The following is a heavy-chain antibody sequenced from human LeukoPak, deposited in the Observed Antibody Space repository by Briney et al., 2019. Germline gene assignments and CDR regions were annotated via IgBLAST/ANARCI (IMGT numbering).Heavy chain of an antibody. CDR3: ARARNSSGYYYAGDY. Sequence: SETLSLTCAVYGGSFSGYYWSWIRQPPGKGLEWIGEINHSGSTNYNPSLKSRVTISVDTSKNQFSLELSSVTAADTAVYYCARARNSSGYYYAGDYWGQGTLVTVSS. D-gene: IGHD3-22*01. V-gene: IGHV4-34*01. CDR1: GGSFSGYY. J-gene: IGHJ4*02. CDR2: INHSGST.